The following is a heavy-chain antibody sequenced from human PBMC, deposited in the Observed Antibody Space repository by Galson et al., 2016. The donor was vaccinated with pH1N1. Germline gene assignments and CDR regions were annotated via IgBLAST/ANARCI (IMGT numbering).Heavy chain of an antibody. J-gene: IGHJ3*02. CDR1: GYSFTSYW. V-gene: IGHV5-51*03. CDR3: ASGGYCSGGSCYSASFDI. CDR2: IYPGDSDT. Sequence: QSGAEVKKPGESLKISCKGSGYSFTSYWIGWVRQMPGKGLEWMGIIYPGDSDTRYSPSFQGQVTISADKSISTAYLQWSSLKASDTAMYYCASGGYCSGGSCYSASFDIWCQGTMVTVSS. D-gene: IGHD2-15*01.